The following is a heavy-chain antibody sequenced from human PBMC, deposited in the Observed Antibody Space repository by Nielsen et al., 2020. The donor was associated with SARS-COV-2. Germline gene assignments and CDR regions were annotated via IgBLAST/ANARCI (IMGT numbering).Heavy chain of an antibody. CDR2: ISYDGSNK. Sequence: GESLKISCAASGFTFSSYAMHWVRQAPGKGLEWVAVISYDGSNKYYADSVKGRFTISRDNSKNTLYLQMNSRRAEDTAVYYCARDGGSYYLDYWGQGTLVTVSS. CDR1: GFTFSSYA. J-gene: IGHJ4*02. CDR3: ARDGGSYYLDY. V-gene: IGHV3-30*04. D-gene: IGHD1-26*01.